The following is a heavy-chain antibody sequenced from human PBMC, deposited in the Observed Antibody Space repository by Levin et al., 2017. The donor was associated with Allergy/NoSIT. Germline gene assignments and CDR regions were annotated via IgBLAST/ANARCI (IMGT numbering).Heavy chain of an antibody. J-gene: IGHJ5*02. CDR1: GGSISSYY. Sequence: SQTLSLTCTVSGGSISSYYWSWIRQPPGKGLEWIGYIYNSGSTNYNPSLKSRVTISVDTSKNQFSLKLSSVTAADTAVYYCARVNRRDYYDSSGWFDPWGQGTLVTVSS. CDR2: IYNSGST. V-gene: IGHV4-59*01. CDR3: ARVNRRDYYDSSGWFDP. D-gene: IGHD3-22*01.